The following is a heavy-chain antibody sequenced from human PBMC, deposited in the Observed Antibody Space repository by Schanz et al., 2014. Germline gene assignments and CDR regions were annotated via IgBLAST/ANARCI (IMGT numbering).Heavy chain of an antibody. CDR3: ARGTDWNLHY. Sequence: EVQLVESGGGLVQPGGSLRLSCGGSGFTFSSYGMSWVRQGTGKGLEWVSTIGYLGDTYYPDSVKGRFTVSRDSGQNSLYLQMNSLRAGDTAVYYCARGTDWNLHYWGQGALVTVSS. V-gene: IGHV3-13*01. CDR1: GFTFSSYG. CDR2: IGYLGDT. J-gene: IGHJ4*02. D-gene: IGHD1-1*01.